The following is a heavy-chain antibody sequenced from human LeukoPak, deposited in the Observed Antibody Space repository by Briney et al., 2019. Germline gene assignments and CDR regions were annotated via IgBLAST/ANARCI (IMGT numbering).Heavy chain of an antibody. D-gene: IGHD2-15*01. CDR3: ARHGVGLVAATYYGMDV. Sequence: SETLSLTCTVSGGSIRSYYWSWIRQPPGKGLEWIGYIYHSENANYNPSLKSRITISIDTSKNQFSLNLNSVTAADTAVYYCARHGVGLVAATYYGMDVWGQGTTVTVSS. CDR2: IYHSENA. V-gene: IGHV4-59*08. CDR1: GGSIRSYY. J-gene: IGHJ6*02.